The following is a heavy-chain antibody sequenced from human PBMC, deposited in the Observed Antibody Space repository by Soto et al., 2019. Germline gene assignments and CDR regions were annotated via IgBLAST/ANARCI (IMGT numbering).Heavy chain of an antibody. J-gene: IGHJ4*02. CDR2: INAGNGNT. CDR3: ARVITMVRGVITAPDY. Sequence: ASVKVSCKASGYTFTSYAMHWVRQAPGQRLEWMGWINAGNGNTKYSQKLQGRVTITRDTSASTAYMELSSLRSEDTAVYYCARVITMVRGVITAPDYWGQGTLVTVSS. CDR1: GYTFTSYA. V-gene: IGHV1-3*01. D-gene: IGHD3-10*01.